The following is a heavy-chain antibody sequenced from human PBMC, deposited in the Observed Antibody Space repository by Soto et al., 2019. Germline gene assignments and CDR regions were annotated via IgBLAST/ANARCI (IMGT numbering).Heavy chain of an antibody. J-gene: IGHJ6*02. CDR1: GDGVSSDSAA. CDR3: VRSRVFIAVAGMASYYYYYDMDV. V-gene: IGHV6-1*01. CDR2: TYYRSKWYI. Sequence: PSQTLSLTCAISGDGVSSDSAAWNWIRQSPSRGLEWLGRTYYRSKWYIDYAVSVNGRITINPDTSKNYFSLQLNSVTPEDTAVYYCVRSRVFIAVAGMASYYYYYDMDVWGPGTTVTVSS. D-gene: IGHD6-19*01.